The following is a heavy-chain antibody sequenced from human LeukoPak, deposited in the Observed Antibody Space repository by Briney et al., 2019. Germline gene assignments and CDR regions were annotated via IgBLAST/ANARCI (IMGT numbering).Heavy chain of an antibody. Sequence: SETLSLTCAVYGGSFSGYYWSWIRQPPGKGLEWIGEINHSGSTNYNPSLKSRVTISVDTSKNQFSLKLSSVTAAGTAVYYCAIVVPDAWGQGTLVTVSS. CDR1: GGSFSGYY. D-gene: IGHD2-2*01. J-gene: IGHJ5*02. CDR3: AIVVPDA. V-gene: IGHV4-34*01. CDR2: INHSGST.